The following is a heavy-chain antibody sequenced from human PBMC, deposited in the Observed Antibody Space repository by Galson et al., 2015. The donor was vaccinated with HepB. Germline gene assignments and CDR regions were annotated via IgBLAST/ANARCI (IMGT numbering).Heavy chain of an antibody. CDR1: GFIFNDYA. J-gene: IGHJ4*02. CDR2: ISGSGGQT. CDR3: ASIQFDY. D-gene: IGHD2-21*01. V-gene: IGHV3-23*01. Sequence: SLRLSCAASGFIFNDYAMSWVRQAPGKGLEWVSSISGSGGQTRYGDSVKGRFTIFRDNSKSTLYLQMNSLRAEDTAVYYCASIQFDYWGQGTLVTVSS.